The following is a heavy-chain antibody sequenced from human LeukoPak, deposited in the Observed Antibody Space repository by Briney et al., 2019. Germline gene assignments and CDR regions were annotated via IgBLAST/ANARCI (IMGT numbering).Heavy chain of an antibody. CDR1: GFTFGSYS. V-gene: IGHV3-21*01. J-gene: IGHJ3*02. CDR2: ISSSSSYI. CDR3: ARDMYYDILTGRDAFDI. D-gene: IGHD3-9*01. Sequence: GGSLRLSCAASGFTFGSYSMNWVRQAPGKGLEWVSSISSSSSYIYYADSVKGRFTISRDNAKNSLYLQINSLRAEDTAVYYCARDMYYDILTGRDAFDIWGQGTMVTVSS.